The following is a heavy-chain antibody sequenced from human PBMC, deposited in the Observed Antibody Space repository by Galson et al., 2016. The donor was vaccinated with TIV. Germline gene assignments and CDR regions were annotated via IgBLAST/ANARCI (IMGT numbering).Heavy chain of an antibody. Sequence: SLRLSCAASGFMFNIFGMHWVRQAPGKGLEWVAFIRFDETAKTYADSVMGRFTISRDILKNTLYLQMYSLNSEDTAVYYCAKEQRTYCGGDCWQPPLDYWGQGTLVTVSS. CDR1: GFMFNIFG. J-gene: IGHJ4*02. V-gene: IGHV3-30*02. CDR3: AKEQRTYCGGDCWQPPLDY. CDR2: IRFDETAK. D-gene: IGHD2-21*01.